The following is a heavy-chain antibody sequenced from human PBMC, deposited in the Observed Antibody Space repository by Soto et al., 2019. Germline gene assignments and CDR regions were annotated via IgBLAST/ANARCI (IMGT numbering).Heavy chain of an antibody. D-gene: IGHD2-15*01. J-gene: IGHJ4*02. CDR1: RGSISSSF. Sequence: SETLSLTCTVSRGSISSSFWTWIRQPPGKGLEYIGYIYYSGTTNYNPSLKSRVTISVDTSKNQFSLKLNSVTAADTAVYYCAMLRRGTRTLDFWCRGILVTLFS. V-gene: IGHV4-59*01. CDR3: AMLRRGTRTLDF. CDR2: IYYSGTT.